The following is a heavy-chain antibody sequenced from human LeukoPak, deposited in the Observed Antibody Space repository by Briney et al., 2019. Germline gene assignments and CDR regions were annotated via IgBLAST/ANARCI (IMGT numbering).Heavy chain of an antibody. CDR2: INPKDGRT. J-gene: IGHJ4*02. CDR1: GYTFTGNY. V-gene: IGHV1-2*02. CDR3: ARVIGGSSGDF. Sequence: ASVEVSCRASGYTFTGNYIHWVRQAPGQGLEWVGWINPKDGRTNYAQRFQDRVTMTRDTSISTACMDLSSLRSDDTAVYYCARVIGGSSGDFWGQGTLVTVSS. D-gene: IGHD2-15*01.